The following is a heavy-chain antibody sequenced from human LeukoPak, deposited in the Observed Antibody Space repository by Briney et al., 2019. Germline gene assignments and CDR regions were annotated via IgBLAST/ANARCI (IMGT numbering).Heavy chain of an antibody. D-gene: IGHD5-12*01. CDR3: ARDVYSGYDNLIGGSPGDY. CDR2: ISAYNGNT. J-gene: IGHJ4*02. V-gene: IGHV1-18*01. Sequence: EASVKVSCKASGYTFTSYGISWVRQAPGQGLEWMGWISAYNGNTNYAQKLQGRVTMTTDTSTRTAYMELRSLRPDDTAVYYCARDVYSGYDNLIGGSPGDYWGQGTLVTVSS. CDR1: GYTFTSYG.